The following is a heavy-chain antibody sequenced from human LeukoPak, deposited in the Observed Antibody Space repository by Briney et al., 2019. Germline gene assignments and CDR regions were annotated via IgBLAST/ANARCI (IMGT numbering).Heavy chain of an antibody. Sequence: GASVKVSCKASGYTFSSYFMHWVRQAPGQGLEWMGIINPSDGSTSYARELQGRVTMTRDTSTGTVYMELSGLRSEDTAVYYCARVDVTLGLIGDYWGQGTLVTVSS. D-gene: IGHD2-21*02. CDR1: GYTFSSYF. CDR3: ARVDVTLGLIGDY. CDR2: INPSDGST. J-gene: IGHJ4*02. V-gene: IGHV1-46*01.